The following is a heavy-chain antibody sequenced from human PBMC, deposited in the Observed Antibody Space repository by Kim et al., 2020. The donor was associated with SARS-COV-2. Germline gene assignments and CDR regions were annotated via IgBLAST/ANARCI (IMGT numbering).Heavy chain of an antibody. CDR1: NGSISIYF. Sequence: SETLSLTCTVSNGSISIYFWVWIRQPPGKGLEWIGYINYSGTTSYNPSLKSRGVISVDVPKNQFSLTLSSVTAADTAVYYCARSHTGIKLSFDLWGQGTMVTVSS. CDR3: ARSHTGIKLSFDL. D-gene: IGHD5-18*01. V-gene: IGHV4-59*13. J-gene: IGHJ3*01. CDR2: INYSGTT.